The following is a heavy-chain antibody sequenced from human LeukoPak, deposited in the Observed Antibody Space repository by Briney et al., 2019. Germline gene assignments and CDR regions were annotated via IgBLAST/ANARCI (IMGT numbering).Heavy chain of an antibody. V-gene: IGHV4-61*02. CDR2: IYTSGST. D-gene: IGHD1-14*01. J-gene: IGHJ5*02. CDR3: ARDFTGRSWFDP. Sequence: SETLSLTCTVSGGSISSSNYYWSWIRQPAGKGLEWIGRIYTSGSTNYNPSLKSRVTISVDTSKNQFSLKLSSVTAADTAVYYCARDFTGRSWFDPWGQGTLVTVSS. CDR1: GGSISSSNYY.